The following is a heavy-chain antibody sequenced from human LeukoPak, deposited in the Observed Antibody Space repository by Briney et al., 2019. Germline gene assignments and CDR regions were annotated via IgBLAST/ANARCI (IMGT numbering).Heavy chain of an antibody. CDR2: INHSGST. Sequence: SETLSLTCAVYGGFFSGYYWSWIRQPPGKGLEWIGEINHSGSTNYNPSLKSRVTISVDTSKNQFSLKLSSVTAADTAVYYCARGVVMALPFDYWGQGTLVTVSS. CDR1: GGFFSGYY. J-gene: IGHJ4*02. V-gene: IGHV4-34*01. D-gene: IGHD2-8*01. CDR3: ARGVVMALPFDY.